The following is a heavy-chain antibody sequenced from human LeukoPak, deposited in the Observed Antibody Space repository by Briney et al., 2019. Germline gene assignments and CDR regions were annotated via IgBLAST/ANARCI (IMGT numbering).Heavy chain of an antibody. CDR2: IIPIFGTA. CDR3: AREARTSPDAFDI. J-gene: IGHJ3*02. CDR1: GGTFSSYA. D-gene: IGHD2-2*01. Sequence: SVKVSCKASGGTFSSYAISWVRQAPGQGLEWMGGIIPIFGTADYAQKFQGRVTITADKSTSTAYMELSSLRSEDTAVYYCAREARTSPDAFDIWGQGTMVTVSS. V-gene: IGHV1-69*06.